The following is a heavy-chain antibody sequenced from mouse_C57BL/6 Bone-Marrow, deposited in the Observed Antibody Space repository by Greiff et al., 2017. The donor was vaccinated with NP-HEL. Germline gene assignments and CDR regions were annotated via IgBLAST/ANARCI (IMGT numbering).Heavy chain of an antibody. CDR3: AREEFYYGSSYWYFDV. Sequence: QVHVKQPGAELVRPGSSVKLSCKASGYTFTSYWMDWVKQRPGQGLEWIGNIYPSDSETHYNQKFKDKATLTVDKSSSTAYMQLSSLTSEDSAVYYGAREEFYYGSSYWYFDVWGTGTTVTVSS. V-gene: IGHV1-61*01. CDR1: GYTFTSYW. D-gene: IGHD1-1*01. J-gene: IGHJ1*03. CDR2: IYPSDSET.